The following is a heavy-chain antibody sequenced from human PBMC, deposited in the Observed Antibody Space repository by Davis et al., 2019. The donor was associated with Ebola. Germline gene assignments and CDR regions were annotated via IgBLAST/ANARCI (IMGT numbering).Heavy chain of an antibody. V-gene: IGHV4-61*01. Sequence: MPSETLSLTCTVSGASVSSNSYYWNWIRQPPGKGLEWIGYVYYSGSTNYNPSLKSRVTISVDPSKNQFSLKLSSVTAADTAVYYCARQRFLEWLGDYYYYYGMDVWGQGTTVTVSS. J-gene: IGHJ6*02. D-gene: IGHD3-3*01. CDR2: VYYSGST. CDR1: GASVSSNSYY. CDR3: ARQRFLEWLGDYYYYYGMDV.